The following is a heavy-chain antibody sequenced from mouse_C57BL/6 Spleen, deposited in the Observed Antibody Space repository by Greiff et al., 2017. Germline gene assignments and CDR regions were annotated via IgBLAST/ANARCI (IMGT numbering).Heavy chain of an antibody. Sequence: QVHVKQPGAELVKPGASVKMSCKASGYTFTSYWITWVKQRPGQGLEWIGDIYPGSGSTNYNEKFKSKATLTVDTSSSTAYMQLSSLTSEDSAVYYCARSRKGFYFDYWGQGTTLTVSS. CDR2: IYPGSGST. CDR3: ARSRKGFYFDY. CDR1: GYTFTSYW. J-gene: IGHJ2*01. V-gene: IGHV1-55*01.